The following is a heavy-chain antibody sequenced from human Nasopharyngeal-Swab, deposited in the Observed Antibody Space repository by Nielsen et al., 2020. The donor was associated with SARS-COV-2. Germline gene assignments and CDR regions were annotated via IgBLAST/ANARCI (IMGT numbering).Heavy chain of an antibody. J-gene: IGHJ3*02. V-gene: IGHV3-30*02. CDR1: GFTFSSYG. D-gene: IGHD3-22*01. Sequence: GGSLRLSCAASGFTFSSYGMHWVRQAPGKGLEGVACIRYDGSNKYYADSVKGRFTISRDNSKNTLYLQMNSLRAEDTAVYYCAKDGAYDTMIVVVIKGPAFDIWGQGTMVTVSS. CDR3: AKDGAYDTMIVVVIKGPAFDI. CDR2: IRYDGSNK.